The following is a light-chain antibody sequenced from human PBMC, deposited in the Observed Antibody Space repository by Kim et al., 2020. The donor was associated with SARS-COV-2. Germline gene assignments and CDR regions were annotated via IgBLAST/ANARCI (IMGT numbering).Light chain of an antibody. J-gene: IGKJ5*01. Sequence: ASVGDRVTITCRASQDIRNDLGWYQQSPGRAPKRLIYGASSLQSGVPSRFSGSGSGTEFTLTISSPQPEDLATYFCLQHNSYPITFGQGTRLEIK. CDR3: LQHNSYPIT. CDR1: QDIRND. V-gene: IGKV1-17*01. CDR2: GAS.